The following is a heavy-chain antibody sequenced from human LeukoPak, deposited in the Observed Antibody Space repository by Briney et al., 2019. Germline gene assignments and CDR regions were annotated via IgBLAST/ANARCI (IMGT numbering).Heavy chain of an antibody. CDR3: ARLYPPIFGVVPPKGWFDP. J-gene: IGHJ5*02. Sequence: SETLSLTCTVSGGSISSSSYYWGWIRQPPGKGLEWIGSIYYSGSTYYNPSLKSRVTISVDTSKNQFSLKPSSVTAADTAVYYCARLYPPIFGVVPPKGWFDPWGQGTLVTVSS. CDR2: IYYSGST. D-gene: IGHD3-3*01. CDR1: GGSISSSSYY. V-gene: IGHV4-39*01.